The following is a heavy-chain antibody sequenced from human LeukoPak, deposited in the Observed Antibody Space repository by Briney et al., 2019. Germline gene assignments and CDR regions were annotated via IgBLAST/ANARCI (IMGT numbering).Heavy chain of an antibody. CDR1: GGSISSGGYY. V-gene: IGHV4-30-2*01. CDR3: ARAYCGGDCLLDY. J-gene: IGHJ4*02. Sequence: KPSQTLSLTCTVSGGSISSGGYYWSWIRQHPGKGLEWIGYIYHSGSTYYNPSLKSRVTISVDRSKNQFSLKLSSVTAADTAVYYCARAYCGGDCLLDYWGQGTLVTVSS. CDR2: IYHSGST. D-gene: IGHD2-21*02.